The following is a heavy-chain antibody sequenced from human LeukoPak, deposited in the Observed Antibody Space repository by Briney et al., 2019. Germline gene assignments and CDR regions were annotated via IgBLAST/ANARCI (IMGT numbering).Heavy chain of an antibody. CDR2: IYHSGST. CDR1: GGSISSGGYS. J-gene: IGHJ6*02. V-gene: IGHV4-30-2*01. CDR3: ARVTLGYYYYGMDV. Sequence: PSETLSLTCAVSGGSISSGGYSWSWIRQPPGNGLEWIGYIYHSGSTYYNPSLKSRVTISVDRSKNQFSLKLSSVTAADTAVYYCARVTLGYYYYGMDVWGQGTTVTVSS.